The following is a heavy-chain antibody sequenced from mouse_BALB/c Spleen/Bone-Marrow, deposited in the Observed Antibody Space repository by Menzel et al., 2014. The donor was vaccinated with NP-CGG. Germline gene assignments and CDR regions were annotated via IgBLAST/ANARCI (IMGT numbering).Heavy chain of an antibody. CDR3: ARRGNWDVRGYFDV. CDR1: GFTFSTYG. V-gene: IGHV5-6*01. D-gene: IGHD4-1*01. Sequence: VQLKESGGDLVKPGGSLKLSCAASGFTFSTYGMSWVRQTPDKRLEWVATISSGGGYTYYPDNVKGRFTISRDNAKNTLYLQMSSLKSEDTAMYYCARRGNWDVRGYFDVWGAGTTVTVSS. CDR2: ISSGGGYT. J-gene: IGHJ1*01.